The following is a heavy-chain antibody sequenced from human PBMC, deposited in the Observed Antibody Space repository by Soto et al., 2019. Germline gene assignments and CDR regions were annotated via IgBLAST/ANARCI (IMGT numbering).Heavy chain of an antibody. CDR3: ARWWSGSRQGFDP. D-gene: IGHD3-3*01. CDR2: IDYSGST. Sequence: QVQLQESGPGLVKPSQTLSLTCTVSGGSISSGAYYWSWIRQHPGKGLEWIGYIDYSGSTYYSPSLKSRVTISVDTSKNQFSLKLSSVTAADTAVYYCARWWSGSRQGFDPWGQGTLVTVSS. J-gene: IGHJ5*02. CDR1: GGSISSGAYY. V-gene: IGHV4-31*03.